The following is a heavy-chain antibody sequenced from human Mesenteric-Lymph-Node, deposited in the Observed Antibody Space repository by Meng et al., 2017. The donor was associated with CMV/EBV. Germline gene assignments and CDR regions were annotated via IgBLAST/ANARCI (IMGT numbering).Heavy chain of an antibody. CDR1: GFSFSSYA. CDR2: ISYDGNNK. D-gene: IGHD4-11*01. CDR3: ASAPPNSNYAFDY. J-gene: IGHJ4*02. V-gene: IGHV3-30*04. Sequence: GGSLRLSCAASGFSFSSYAMHWVRQAPGKGLEWVAVISYDGNNKYYADSVKGRFTISRDNSKNTLYLQMNSLRAEDTAVYYCASAPPNSNYAFDYWGQGTLVTVSS.